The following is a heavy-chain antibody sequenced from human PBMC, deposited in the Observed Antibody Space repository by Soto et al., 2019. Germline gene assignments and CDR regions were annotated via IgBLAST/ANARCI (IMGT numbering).Heavy chain of an antibody. D-gene: IGHD1-26*01. CDR2: INPSGGST. CDR1: GYTFTSYY. V-gene: IGHV1-46*01. J-gene: IGHJ4*02. CDR3: VSVSGSYYLFDY. Sequence: QVQLVQSGAEVKKPGASVKVSCKASGYTFTSYYMHWVRQAPGQGLEWMGIINPSGGSTSYAQKFQGRVTMTRDTSTSTVYMELSSLRSEDTAVYYCVSVSGSYYLFDYWGQGTLVTVSS.